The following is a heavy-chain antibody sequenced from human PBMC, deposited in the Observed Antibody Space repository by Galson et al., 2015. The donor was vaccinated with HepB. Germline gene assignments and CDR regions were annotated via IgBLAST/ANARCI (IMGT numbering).Heavy chain of an antibody. D-gene: IGHD3-3*01. CDR3: ARDLDYDFWSGLFGYFQH. V-gene: IGHV3-30-3*01. CDR2: ISYDGSNK. J-gene: IGHJ1*01. CDR1: GFTFSGYA. Sequence: SLRLSCAASGFTFSGYAMHWVRQAPGKGLEWVTVISYDGSNKYYADSVEGRFTISRDNSKNTLYLQMNSLRAEDTAVYYCARDLDYDFWSGLFGYFQHWGQGTLVTVSS.